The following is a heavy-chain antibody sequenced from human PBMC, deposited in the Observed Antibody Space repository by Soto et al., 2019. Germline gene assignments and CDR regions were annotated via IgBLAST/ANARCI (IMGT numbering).Heavy chain of an antibody. V-gene: IGHV3-23*01. J-gene: IGHJ5*02. CDR3: AKDLEGPAQQWLVPSGFDP. Sequence: EVQLLESGGGLVQPGGSLRLSCAASGFTFSSYAMSWVRQAPGKGLEWVSAISGSGGSTYYADSVKGRFTISRDNSKNTLYLQMNSLRAEDTAVYYCAKDLEGPAQQWLVPSGFDPWGQGTLVTVSS. D-gene: IGHD6-19*01. CDR1: GFTFSSYA. CDR2: ISGSGGST.